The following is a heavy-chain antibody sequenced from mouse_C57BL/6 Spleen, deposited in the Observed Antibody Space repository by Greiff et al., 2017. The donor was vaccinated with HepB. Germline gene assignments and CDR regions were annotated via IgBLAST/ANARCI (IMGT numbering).Heavy chain of an antibody. V-gene: IGHV1-81*01. CDR3: ARGGPTVVATKAY. Sequence: VQLQQSGAELARPGASVKLSCKASGYTFTSYGISWVKQRTGQGLEWIGEIYPRSGNTYYNEKFKGKATLTADKSSSTAYMELRSLTSEDSAVYFCARGGPTVVATKAYWGQGTLVTVSA. J-gene: IGHJ3*01. CDR1: GYTFTSYG. D-gene: IGHD1-1*01. CDR2: IYPRSGNT.